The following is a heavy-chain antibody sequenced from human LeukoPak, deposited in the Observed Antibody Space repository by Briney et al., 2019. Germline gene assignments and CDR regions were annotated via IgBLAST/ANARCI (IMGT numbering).Heavy chain of an antibody. V-gene: IGHV3-23*01. CDR3: VRDRNYYEALQRSY. Sequence: GGSLRLSCAASGFTFSTFAMSWVRQDPGRGLEWVSSITGAGDTTFYPESVKGRFTISRDNSKNTLYLQKNSLRVEDTALYFCVRDRNYYEALQRSYWGQGTLVTVSS. CDR2: ITGAGDTT. J-gene: IGHJ4*02. D-gene: IGHD3-3*01. CDR1: GFTFSTFA.